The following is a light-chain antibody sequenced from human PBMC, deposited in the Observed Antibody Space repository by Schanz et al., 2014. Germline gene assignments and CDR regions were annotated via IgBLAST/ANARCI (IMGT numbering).Light chain of an antibody. CDR2: GAS. CDR3: QQYGSSPPRYT. J-gene: IGKJ2*01. Sequence: EIVLTQSPGTLSLSPGERATLSCRASQSVSSSYLAWYQQKPGQAPRLLIYGASSRATGIPDRFSGSGSGTDFTLTISRLEPEDFAMYFCQQYGSSPPRYTFGQGTKVEIK. CDR1: QSVSSSY. V-gene: IGKV3-20*01.